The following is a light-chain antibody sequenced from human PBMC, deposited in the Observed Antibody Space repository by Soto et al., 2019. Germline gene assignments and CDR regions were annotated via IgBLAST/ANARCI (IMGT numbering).Light chain of an antibody. J-gene: IGKJ4*01. CDR2: KAS. Sequence: DIQMTQSPSTLSGSVGDRVTITCRASQTISSWLAWYQQKPGKAPKLLIYKASTLKSGVPSRFSGSGSGTEFTLTISSLQPEDVAAYYCQKYNSAPLTFGGRTKVDIK. V-gene: IGKV1-5*03. CDR3: QKYNSAPLT. CDR1: QTISSW.